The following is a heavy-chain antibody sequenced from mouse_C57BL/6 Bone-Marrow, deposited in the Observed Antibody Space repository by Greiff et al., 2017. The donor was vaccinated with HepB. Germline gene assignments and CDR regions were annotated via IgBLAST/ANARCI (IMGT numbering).Heavy chain of an antibody. D-gene: IGHD3-2*02. CDR1: GYTFTSYD. CDR2: IYPRDGST. CDR3: AREGRQLRLQYAY. V-gene: IGHV1-85*01. J-gene: IGHJ3*01. Sequence: QVQLQQSGPELVKPGASVKLSCKASGYTFTSYDINWVKQWPGQGLEWIGWIYPRDGSTKYKEKFKGKATLTVDTSSSTAYMELHSLTSEDSAVYFCAREGRQLRLQYAYWGQGTLVTVSA.